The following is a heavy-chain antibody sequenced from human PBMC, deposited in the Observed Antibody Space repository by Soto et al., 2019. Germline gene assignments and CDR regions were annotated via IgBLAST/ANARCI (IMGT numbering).Heavy chain of an antibody. Sequence: VQLVESGGGLVQPGGSLRLSCAVSGFTFSSSEMYWVRQAPGKGLEWISYIHPSGQPIFYADSVKGRFTISRDNANNSLFLQMNSLRAEDTAVYYCARRARRWGQGTMVTVSS. J-gene: IGHJ3*01. V-gene: IGHV3-48*03. CDR2: IHPSGQPI. CDR1: GFTFSSSE. D-gene: IGHD1-26*01. CDR3: ARRARR.